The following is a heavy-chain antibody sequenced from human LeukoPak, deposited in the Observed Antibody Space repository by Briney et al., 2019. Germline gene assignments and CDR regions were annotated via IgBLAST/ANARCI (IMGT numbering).Heavy chain of an antibody. Sequence: SQTLSLTCTVSGGSISSGGYYWSWIRQHPGKGLEWIGYIYYSGSTYYNPSLKSRITISIDTSKNQFSLKLSSVTAADTAVYYCARDDSAFGAFDIWGQGTMVTVSS. CDR1: GGSISSGGYY. CDR3: ARDDSAFGAFDI. V-gene: IGHV4-31*03. D-gene: IGHD3-3*01. J-gene: IGHJ3*02. CDR2: IYYSGST.